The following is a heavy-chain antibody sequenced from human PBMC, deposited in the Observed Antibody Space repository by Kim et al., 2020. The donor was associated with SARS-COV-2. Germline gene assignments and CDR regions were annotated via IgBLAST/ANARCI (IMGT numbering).Heavy chain of an antibody. CDR3: ARDLSSADGMDF. V-gene: IGHV3-30-3*01. CDR1: GFTFSSYA. Sequence: GGSLRLSCAASGFTFSSYAMHWVRQAPGKGLEWVAVISYDGSNKYYADSVKGRFTISRDNSKNTLYLQMNSLRAEDTAVYYCARDLSSADGMDFWGQGTTVTVSS. D-gene: IGHD6-25*01. J-gene: IGHJ6*02. CDR2: ISYDGSNK.